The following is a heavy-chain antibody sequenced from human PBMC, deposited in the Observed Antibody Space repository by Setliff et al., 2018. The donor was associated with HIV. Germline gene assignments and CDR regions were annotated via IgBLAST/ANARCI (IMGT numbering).Heavy chain of an antibody. CDR1: NASFSDYY. J-gene: IGHJ4*02. D-gene: IGHD5-12*01. CDR2: VNHSGST. CDR3: VLRVFGPIEY. V-gene: IGHV4-34*01. Sequence: SETLSLTCAAYNASFSDYYRGWIRQAPGRGLEWIGEVNHSGSTNYISSLKNRVSMSINLSKNQFSLKLTSVTAADTAVYYCVLRVFGPIEYWGQGNQVTVSS.